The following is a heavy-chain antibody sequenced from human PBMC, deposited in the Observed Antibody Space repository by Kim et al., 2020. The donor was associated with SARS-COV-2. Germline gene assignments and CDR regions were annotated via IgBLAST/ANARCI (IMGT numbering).Heavy chain of an antibody. J-gene: IGHJ4*02. V-gene: IGHV1-69*13. CDR3: ASYSSSWYDLVGFDY. D-gene: IGHD6-13*01. Sequence: SVKVSCKASGGTFSSYAISWVRQAPGQGLEWMGGIIPIFGTANYAQKFQGRVTITADESTSTAYMELSSLRSEDTAVYYCASYSSSWYDLVGFDYWGQGTLVTVSS. CDR1: GGTFSSYA. CDR2: IIPIFGTA.